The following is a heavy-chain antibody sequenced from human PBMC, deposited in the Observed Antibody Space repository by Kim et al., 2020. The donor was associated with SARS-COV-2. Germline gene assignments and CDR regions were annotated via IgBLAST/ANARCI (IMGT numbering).Heavy chain of an antibody. Sequence: TSCADSVWGRFTISRDNAKNTLCLQINSLGAEDTAVYYCASSNNGSVDYWGQGTLVTVSS. V-gene: IGHV3-74*01. D-gene: IGHD2-8*01. CDR2: T. J-gene: IGHJ4*02. CDR3: ASSNNGSVDY.